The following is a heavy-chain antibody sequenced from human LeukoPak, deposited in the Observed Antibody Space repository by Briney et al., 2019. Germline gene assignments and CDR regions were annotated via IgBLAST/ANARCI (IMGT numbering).Heavy chain of an antibody. D-gene: IGHD3-10*01. V-gene: IGHV4-61*08. Sequence: PSETLSLTCTVSGGSISSGGYYWSWIRQPPGKGLEWIGYIYYTGSTSYNPSLKSRVTISMDTSKNQFSLKLSSVTAADSAVYYCARSDYSGSGTYTEFDAFDIWGQGPMVTVSS. CDR1: GGSISSGGYY. J-gene: IGHJ3*02. CDR2: IYYTGST. CDR3: ARSDYSGSGTYTEFDAFDI.